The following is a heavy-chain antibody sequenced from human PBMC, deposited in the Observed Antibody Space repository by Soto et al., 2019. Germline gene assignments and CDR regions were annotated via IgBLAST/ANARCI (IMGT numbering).Heavy chain of an antibody. CDR2: IWYDGSNK. CDR1: GFTFSSYG. D-gene: IGHD6-19*01. CDR3: ARNSRSGWSAEYFQH. Sequence: QVQLVESGGGVVQPGRSLRLSCAASGFTFSSYGMHWVRQAPGKGLEWVAVIWYDGSNKYYADSVKGRFTISRDNSKNTLYLQMISLRAEDTAVYYCARNSRSGWSAEYFQHWGQGTLVTVSS. J-gene: IGHJ1*01. V-gene: IGHV3-33*01.